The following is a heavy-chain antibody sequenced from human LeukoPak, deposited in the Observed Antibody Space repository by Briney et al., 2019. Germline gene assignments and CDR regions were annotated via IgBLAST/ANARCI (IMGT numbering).Heavy chain of an antibody. CDR1: GYSISSGYY. Sequence: SETLSLTCTVSGYSISSGYYWGWIRQPPGKGLEWIGSIYHSGSTYYNPSLKSRVTISVDTSKNQFSLKLSSVTAADTAVYYCARAVWGYYDSSGHPLRWFDPWGQGTLVTVSS. V-gene: IGHV4-38-2*02. D-gene: IGHD3-22*01. J-gene: IGHJ5*02. CDR2: IYHSGST. CDR3: ARAVWGYYDSSGHPLRWFDP.